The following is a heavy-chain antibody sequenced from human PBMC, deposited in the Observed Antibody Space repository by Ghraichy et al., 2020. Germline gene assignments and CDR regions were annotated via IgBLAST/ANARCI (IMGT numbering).Heavy chain of an antibody. CDR3: ARGTECNTTSCFPGQAAESCRH. J-gene: IGHJ1*01. D-gene: IGHD2-2*01. Sequence: SETLSLTCTVSGGSISSYYWSWIRQPPGKGLEWIGYIYYSGSTNYNPSLKSRVTISVDTSKNQFSLKLSSVTAADTAVYYCARGTECNTTSCFPGQAAESCRHWGQHTVVIV. V-gene: IGHV4-59*08. CDR2: IYYSGST. CDR1: GGSISSYY.